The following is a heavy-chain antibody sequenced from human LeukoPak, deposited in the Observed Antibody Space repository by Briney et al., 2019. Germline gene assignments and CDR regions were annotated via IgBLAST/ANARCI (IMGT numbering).Heavy chain of an antibody. Sequence: GGSLRLSCAASGFTFSSYWMSWVRQAPGKGLEWVANIKQDGREKYYVDSVKGRFTISRDNAKNSLYLQMNRLRAEDTAVYYCAREPGYSYGTGDAFDIWGQGTMVTVSS. CDR1: GFTFSSYW. CDR2: IKQDGREK. CDR3: AREPGYSYGTGDAFDI. D-gene: IGHD5-18*01. J-gene: IGHJ3*02. V-gene: IGHV3-7*01.